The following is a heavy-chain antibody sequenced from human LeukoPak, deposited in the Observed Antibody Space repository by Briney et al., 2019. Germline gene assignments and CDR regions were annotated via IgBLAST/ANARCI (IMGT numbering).Heavy chain of an antibody. J-gene: IGHJ5*02. V-gene: IGHV3-23*01. CDR1: GFTFSSYA. CDR3: AKDPRRVAAADNWFDP. CDR2: LTGSGGNT. D-gene: IGHD6-13*01. Sequence: PGGSLRLSCAASGFTFSSYAMSWVRQAPGKGLEWVSGLTGSGGNTYYADSVKGRFTISRDNSKNTLHLQMNSLRAEDTAVYYCAKDPRRVAAADNWFDPWGPGTLVTVSS.